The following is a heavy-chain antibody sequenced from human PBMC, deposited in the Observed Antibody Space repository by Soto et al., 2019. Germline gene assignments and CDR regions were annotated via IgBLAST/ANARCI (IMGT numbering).Heavy chain of an antibody. V-gene: IGHV3-43*01. CDR2: ISWDGGST. J-gene: IGHJ4*02. Sequence: VGSLRLSCAASGFTVDDYTMHGVRQAPGKGLEWVSLISWDGGSTYYADSVKGRFTISRDNSKNSLYLQMNSLRTEDTALYYCAEEKAIFGGPYFDYWGQGTLVTVSS. CDR1: GFTVDDYT. D-gene: IGHD3-3*01. CDR3: AEEKAIFGGPYFDY.